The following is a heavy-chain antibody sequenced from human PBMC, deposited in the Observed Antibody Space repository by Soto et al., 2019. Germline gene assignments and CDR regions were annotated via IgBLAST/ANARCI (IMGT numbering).Heavy chain of an antibody. CDR3: ARHEGWTGPDQ. CDR1: GASIGSGGW. CDR2: IFHDGNT. D-gene: IGHD2-8*02. J-gene: IGHJ5*02. V-gene: IGHV4-4*02. Sequence: QVHLQESGPGLVKPSETLSLTSAVSGASIGSGGWWSWVRQPPGKGPEGIAEIFHDGNTNYSPSLKSRVTISVDKSQNQFSLNVYSVTAADSAVYYCARHEGWTGPDQWGQGTLVTVSS.